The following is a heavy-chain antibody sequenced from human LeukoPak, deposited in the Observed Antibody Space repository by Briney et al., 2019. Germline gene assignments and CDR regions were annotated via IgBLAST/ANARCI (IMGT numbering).Heavy chain of an antibody. CDR3: VFREDYYYGMDV. D-gene: IGHD3-3*01. CDR1: GGTFSSYA. V-gene: IGHV1-69*13. J-gene: IGHJ6*02. Sequence: SVKVSCKASGGTFSSYAISWVRQAPGQGLEWMGGIIPIFGTANYAQKFQGRVTITADESTSTVYMELSSLRSEDTAVYYCVFREDYYYGMDVWGQGTTVTVSS. CDR2: IIPIFGTA.